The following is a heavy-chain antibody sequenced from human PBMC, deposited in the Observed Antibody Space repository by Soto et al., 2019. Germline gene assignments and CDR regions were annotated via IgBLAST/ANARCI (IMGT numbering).Heavy chain of an antibody. J-gene: IGHJ6*02. CDR2: VDPENGET. D-gene: IGHD3-22*01. Sequence: ASVKVSCKASGYTFTSDGIHWVRQAPGKGLEWMGGVDPENGETIYAQKLQGRVTMTEDSSTDTAYMELTSLRSEDTAVYYCATAWPYDTDAMDVWGQGTPVTVSS. V-gene: IGHV1-24*01. CDR1: GYTFTSDG. CDR3: ATAWPYDTDAMDV.